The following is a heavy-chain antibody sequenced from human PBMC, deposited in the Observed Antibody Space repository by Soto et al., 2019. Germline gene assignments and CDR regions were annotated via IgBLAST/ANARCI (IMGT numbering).Heavy chain of an antibody. CDR3: ARNEGHIVS. CDR1: GGSISSGGYY. D-gene: IGHD2-21*01. CDR2: IYYSGST. V-gene: IGHV4-61*08. Sequence: SETLSLTCTVSGGSISSGGYYWSWIRQHPGKGLEWIGYIYYSGSTNYNPSLKSRATISVDTSKNQFSLKLSSVTAADTAVYYCARNEGHIVSWGQGTLVTVSS. J-gene: IGHJ4*02.